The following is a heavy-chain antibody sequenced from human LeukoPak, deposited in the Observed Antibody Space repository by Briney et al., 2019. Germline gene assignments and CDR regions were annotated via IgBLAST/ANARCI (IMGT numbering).Heavy chain of an antibody. CDR3: ARGKTNDILPYYFDY. J-gene: IGHJ4*02. Sequence: GGSLRLSCAASGFTFDDYGMSWVRQAPGKGLEWVSGINWNGGSTGYADSVKGRFTISRDNAKNSLYLQMNSLRAEDTALYYCARGKTNDILPYYFDYWGQGTLVTVSS. CDR1: GFTFDDYG. V-gene: IGHV3-20*04. D-gene: IGHD3-9*01. CDR2: INWNGGST.